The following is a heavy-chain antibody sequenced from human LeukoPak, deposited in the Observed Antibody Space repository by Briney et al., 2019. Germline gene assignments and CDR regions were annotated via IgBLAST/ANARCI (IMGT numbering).Heavy chain of an antibody. CDR2: ISSSSRTI. CDR3: ARDVPPYGSGSYYQPY. D-gene: IGHD3-10*01. J-gene: IGHJ4*01. V-gene: IGHV3-48*04. CDR1: GFTFSSYS. Sequence: GGSLRLSCAASGFTFSSYSMNWVRQAPGKGLEWVSYISSSSRTIYYADSVKGQFTISRDNAKNSLYLQMNSLRAEDTAVYYCARDVPPYGSGSYYQPYWGHGTLVTVSS.